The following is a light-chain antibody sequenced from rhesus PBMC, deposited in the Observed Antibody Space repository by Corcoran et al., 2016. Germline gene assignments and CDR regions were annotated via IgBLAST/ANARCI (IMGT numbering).Light chain of an antibody. V-gene: IGKV1-33*02. Sequence: GDRVTITCQASQGISNWLAWYQQKPWKAPKLLIYAASSLQSGVPSRFRGSGSGTEFTLTSSSLQPEDFATYCCQQHHRNPRTFGQGTKVEIK. CDR1: QGISNW. CDR2: AAS. CDR3: QQHHRNPRT. J-gene: IGKJ1*01.